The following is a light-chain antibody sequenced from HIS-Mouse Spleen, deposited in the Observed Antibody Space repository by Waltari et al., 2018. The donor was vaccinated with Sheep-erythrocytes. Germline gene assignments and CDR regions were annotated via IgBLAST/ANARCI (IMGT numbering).Light chain of an antibody. CDR1: SSDVGGYNY. CDR2: DVS. J-gene: IGLJ1*01. V-gene: IGLV2-11*01. Sequence: QSALTQPRSVSGSPGQSVTISCTGTSSDVGGYNYVRWYQQHPGKAPKLMIYDVSKRPSGVPDRFSGSKSGNTASLTISGIQAEDEADYYCCSYAGSYNHVFATGTKVTVL. CDR3: CSYAGSYNHV.